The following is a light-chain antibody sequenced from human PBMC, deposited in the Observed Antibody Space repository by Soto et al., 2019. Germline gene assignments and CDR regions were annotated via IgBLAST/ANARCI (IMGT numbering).Light chain of an antibody. J-gene: IGKJ2*01. Sequence: EIVMTQSPATLSVSPGERATLSCRASQSVSSNLAWYQQKPGQAPRLLIYGASTRATGIPDRFSGSGSGTEFTLTISRLQSEDCAVYSCQQYNNWPPMYTFGQGTKLEIK. CDR3: QQYNNWPPMYT. V-gene: IGKV3-15*01. CDR1: QSVSSN. CDR2: GAS.